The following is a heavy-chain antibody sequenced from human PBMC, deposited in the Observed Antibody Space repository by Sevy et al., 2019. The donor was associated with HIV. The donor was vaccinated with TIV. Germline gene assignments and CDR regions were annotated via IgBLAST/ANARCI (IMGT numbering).Heavy chain of an antibody. CDR2: ISAYNGNT. CDR3: ARDAWYYDTSGYSHFDY. J-gene: IGHJ4*02. CDR1: GYTFTSYG. Sequence: ASVKVSCKASGYTFTSYGISWVRQAPGQGLEWMGWISAYNGNTNYAQKLQGRDTMTTDTSTSTAYMDLRSLRSDDTAVYYCARDAWYYDTSGYSHFDYWGQGTLVTVSS. V-gene: IGHV1-18*04. D-gene: IGHD3-22*01.